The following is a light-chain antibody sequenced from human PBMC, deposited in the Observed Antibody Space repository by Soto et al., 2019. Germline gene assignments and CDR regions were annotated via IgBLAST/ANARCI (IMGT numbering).Light chain of an antibody. CDR1: QTVVTH. J-gene: IGKJ1*01. CDR3: QQYNNWPRT. Sequence: EVVMTQSPVTLSLSPGDRATVSCRASQTVVTHLAWFQQKPGQPPRLLIYDASATATGIPARFSGSGSGTEFTLTISSLQSEDLAAYYCQQYNNWPRTFGQGTKVE. CDR2: DAS. V-gene: IGKV3-15*01.